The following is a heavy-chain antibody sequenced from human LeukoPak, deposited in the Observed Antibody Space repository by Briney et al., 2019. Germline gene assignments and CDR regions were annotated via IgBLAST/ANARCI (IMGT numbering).Heavy chain of an antibody. D-gene: IGHD4/OR15-4a*01. Sequence: ASVKVSCKASGFTFINYYMHWVRQAPGQGLEWLGIINLSGGSTHYPQKFQDRVTMTRDTSTSTVYMELSSLRSEDTAVYYCARDLGYGEKSEDYWGQGTLVTVSS. V-gene: IGHV1-46*01. CDR3: ARDLGYGEKSEDY. CDR1: GFTFINYY. CDR2: INLSGGST. J-gene: IGHJ4*02.